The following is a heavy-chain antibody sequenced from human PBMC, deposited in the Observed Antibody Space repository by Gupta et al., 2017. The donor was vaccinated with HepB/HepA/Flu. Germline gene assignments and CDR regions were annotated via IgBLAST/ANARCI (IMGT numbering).Heavy chain of an antibody. J-gene: IGHJ5*02. V-gene: IGHV1-69-2*01. Sequence: EVQVIPSGPDVTKPGSTVKISCNFSGYSFSDYYIQGIKEAPGKGLQWMGLVDPADGETPYTEKFQDRLTMTAYTSTGTAYIQRSGLTSEDTAIYYCAAWPFRGTDRDCDRWGQETLVTV. CDR3: AAWPFRGTDRDCDR. CDR2: VDPADGET. CDR1: GYSFSDYY. D-gene: IGHD3-16*01.